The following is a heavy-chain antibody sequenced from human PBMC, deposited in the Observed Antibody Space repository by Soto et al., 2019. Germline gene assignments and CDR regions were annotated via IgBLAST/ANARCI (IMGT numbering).Heavy chain of an antibody. V-gene: IGHV4-59*08. Sequence: QVQLQESGPGLVKPSETLYLTCTVSGGSISSYYWNWIRQPPGKGREWIGYIYYSGSTNYNPPLKSRVSTTVDTSKHRSSRKLGSVTAAATAVYYCARFNWYVERWGSGTMVTVSS. CDR3: ARFNWYVER. J-gene: IGHJ2*01. CDR2: IYYSGST. CDR1: GGSISSYY.